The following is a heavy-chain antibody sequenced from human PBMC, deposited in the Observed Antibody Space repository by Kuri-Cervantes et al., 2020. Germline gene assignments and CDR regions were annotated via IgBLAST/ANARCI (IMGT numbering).Heavy chain of an antibody. J-gene: IGHJ4*02. Sequence: GGSLRLSCTASGFIFSDYYMSWIRQAPGKGLEWVSYISNSGNSLYYADSVKGRFTISRDNAKNSLYLQMNSLRVEDTAVYYCARDRVGGYSYGPAPYWGQGTLVTVSS. D-gene: IGHD5-18*01. V-gene: IGHV3-11*04. CDR3: ARDRVGGYSYGPAPY. CDR1: GFIFSDYY. CDR2: ISNSGNSL.